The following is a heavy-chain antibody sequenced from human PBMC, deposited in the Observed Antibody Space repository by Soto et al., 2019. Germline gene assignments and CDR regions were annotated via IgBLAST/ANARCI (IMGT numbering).Heavy chain of an antibody. CDR2: ISAYNGNT. Sequence: QVQLVQSGAEVKKPGASVKVSCKASGYTFTNFGISWVRQAPGQGLEWMGWISAYNGNTNYAQNFKGRVTMTTDTSTSTDYIEVRSRSSDATAAYYCAGGGTPIDLWSQGTLFTV. V-gene: IGHV1-18*01. CDR1: GYTFTNFG. CDR3: AGGGTPIDL. D-gene: IGHD3-16*01. J-gene: IGHJ4*02.